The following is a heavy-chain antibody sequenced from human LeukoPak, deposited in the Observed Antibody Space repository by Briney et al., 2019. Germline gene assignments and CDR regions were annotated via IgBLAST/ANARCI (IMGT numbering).Heavy chain of an antibody. V-gene: IGHV4-34*01. CDR1: GGSFSGYY. CDR2: INHSGST. Sequence: SETLSLTCAVYGGSFSGYYWSWIRQPPGKGLEWIGEINHSGSTHYNPSLKSRVTISVDTSKNQFSLKLSSVTAADTAVYYCARRYCSGGSCYFYNYWGQGTLVTVSS. D-gene: IGHD2-15*01. CDR3: ARRYCSGGSCYFYNY. J-gene: IGHJ4*02.